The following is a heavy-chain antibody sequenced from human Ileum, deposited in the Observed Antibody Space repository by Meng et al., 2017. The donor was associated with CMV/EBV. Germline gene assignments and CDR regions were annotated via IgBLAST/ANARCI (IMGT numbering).Heavy chain of an antibody. CDR3: ARGVAGGPFDY. V-gene: IGHV4-34*01. CDR2: INHSGST. D-gene: IGHD2-15*01. Sequence: VVLQQWGEGLLKPSEALSLTCAVYGGCFSGYYWSWCRQPPGKGLEWIGEINHSGSTNYNPSLKSRVTISVDTSKNQFSLKLSSVTAADTAVYYCARGVAGGPFDYWGQGTLVTVSS. J-gene: IGHJ4*02. CDR1: GGCFSGYY.